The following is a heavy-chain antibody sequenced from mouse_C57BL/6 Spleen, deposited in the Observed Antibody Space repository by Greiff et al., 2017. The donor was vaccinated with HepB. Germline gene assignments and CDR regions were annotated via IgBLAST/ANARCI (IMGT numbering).Heavy chain of an antibody. CDR3: ARPYDYDGEYYYAMDY. V-gene: IGHV1-81*01. J-gene: IGHJ4*01. D-gene: IGHD2-4*01. Sequence: QVQLKESGAELARPGASVKLSCKASGYTFTSYGISWVKQRTGQGLEWIGEIYPRSGNTYYNEKFKGKATLTADKSSSTAYMELRSLTSEDSAVYFCARPYDYDGEYYYAMDYWGQGTSVTVSS. CDR2: IYPRSGNT. CDR1: GYTFTSYG.